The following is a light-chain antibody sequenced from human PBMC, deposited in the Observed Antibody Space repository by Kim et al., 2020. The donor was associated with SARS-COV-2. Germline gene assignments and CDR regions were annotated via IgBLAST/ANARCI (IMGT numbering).Light chain of an antibody. CDR2: QDA. CDR3: QAWDSSTVV. V-gene: IGLV3-1*01. CDR1: NLGDKY. J-gene: IGLJ2*01. Sequence: SVSPGQTASITCSGDNLGDKYACWYQQKPGQSPVLVIYQDAKRPSGIPERFSGSNSGNTATLTISRTQAMDEADYYCQAWDSSTVVFGGGTQLTVL.